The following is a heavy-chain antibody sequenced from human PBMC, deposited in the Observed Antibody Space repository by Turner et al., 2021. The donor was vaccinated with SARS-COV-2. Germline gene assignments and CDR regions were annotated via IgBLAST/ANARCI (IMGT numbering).Heavy chain of an antibody. D-gene: IGHD1-26*01. CDR3: ARDRIIWDRGVYYYYGMDV. V-gene: IGHV3-30*03. CDR2: ISYDGGNK. J-gene: IGHJ6*02. CDR1: GFTFSSYG. Sequence: QVQLVESGGGVVQPLRSLRLSCAASGFTFSSYGMHWVRQAPGKGLEWVAVISYDGGNKYYADSVKGRITISRDNSKNTLYLQMNSLRAEDTAVYYCARDRIIWDRGVYYYYGMDVWGQGTTVTVSS.